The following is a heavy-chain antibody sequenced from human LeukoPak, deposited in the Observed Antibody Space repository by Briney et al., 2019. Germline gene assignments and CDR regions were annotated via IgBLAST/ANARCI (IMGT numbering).Heavy chain of an antibody. CDR2: INTDGSIA. V-gene: IGHV3-74*01. CDR3: ARPQDYGDYTNWFDP. J-gene: IGHJ5*02. CDR1: GFIFSSYW. D-gene: IGHD4-17*01. Sequence: GGSLRLSCAASGFIFSSYWMHWVRQAPGKGLVWVSRINTDGSIATYADSVKGRFTISRDNTENTLYLQMNSLRAEDTAVYYCARPQDYGDYTNWFDPWGQGTLVTVSS.